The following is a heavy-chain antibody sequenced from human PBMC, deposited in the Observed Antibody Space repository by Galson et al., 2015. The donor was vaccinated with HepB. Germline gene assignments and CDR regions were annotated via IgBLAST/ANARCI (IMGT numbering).Heavy chain of an antibody. V-gene: IGHV3-48*03. CDR3: ARWSGDSSSWIYYYYGMDV. CDR2: INSSGSTI. D-gene: IGHD6-13*01. Sequence: SLRLSCAASGFTASSYELNWVRQAPGKGLEWVSYINSSGSTIYYADSVKGRFTISRDNAKNSLYLQMNSLRAEDTAVYYCARWSGDSSSWIYYYYGMDVWGKGTTVTVSS. CDR1: GFTASSYE. J-gene: IGHJ6*04.